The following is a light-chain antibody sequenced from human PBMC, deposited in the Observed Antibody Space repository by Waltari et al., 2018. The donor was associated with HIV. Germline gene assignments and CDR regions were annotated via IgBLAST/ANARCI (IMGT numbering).Light chain of an antibody. CDR3: QSSDSTLSGSV. J-gene: IGLJ2*01. CDR2: NTN. Sequence: QSVLTQPPSVSGAPGRRVTLSCTGNSSNIGTHDVHWYQQAPGPAPQRLIYNTNNRPSGVPERFSGSKSGTSASLAITGLQAEDEADYYCQSSDSTLSGSVFGGGTKLTVL. V-gene: IGLV1-40*01. CDR1: SSNIGTHD.